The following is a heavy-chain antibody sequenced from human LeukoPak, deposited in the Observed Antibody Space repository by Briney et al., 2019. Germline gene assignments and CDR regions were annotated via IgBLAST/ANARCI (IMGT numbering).Heavy chain of an antibody. CDR2: ISYDGSNK. CDR3: ARTGLTYLTTVTTWFDY. D-gene: IGHD4-17*01. V-gene: IGHV3-30*04. J-gene: IGHJ4*02. Sequence: GGSLRLSCAPSGFTFSSYSMHWVRQAPGKGLEWVAFISYDGSNKYYAGSVKGRFTISRDNSKNTLYLQMNSLRAEDTAVYYRARTGLTYLTTVTTWFDYWGQGTLVTVSS. CDR1: GFTFSSYS.